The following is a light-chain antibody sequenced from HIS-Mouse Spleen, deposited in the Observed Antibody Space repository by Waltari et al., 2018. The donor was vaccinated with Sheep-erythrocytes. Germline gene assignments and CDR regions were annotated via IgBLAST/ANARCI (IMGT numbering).Light chain of an antibody. Sequence: QSALTQPPSASGSPGQSVTISCTGTSSDVGGDNYVSWYQQPPGKAPRLMIYAFSKRPAGVPDRFSGSKSGNTASLTVAGLQAEDEADYYCSSYAGSNNWLFGGGTKLTVL. J-gene: IGLJ3*02. V-gene: IGLV2-8*01. CDR1: SSDVGGDNY. CDR2: AFS. CDR3: SSYAGSNNWL.